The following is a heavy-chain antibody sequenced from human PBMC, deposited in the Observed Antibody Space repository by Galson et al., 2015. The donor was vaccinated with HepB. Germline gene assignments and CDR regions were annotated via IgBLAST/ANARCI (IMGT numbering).Heavy chain of an antibody. CDR1: GYTFTTYD. D-gene: IGHD6-6*01. CDR3: ARGSRTSIAAPVAY. CDR2: MNPNSGNT. V-gene: IGHV1-8*01. Sequence: SCKASGYTFTTYDINWVRQATGQGLEWMGWMNPNSGNTGYAQKFQGRVTMTRNTSISTAYMELSSLRSEDTAVYYCARGSRTSIAAPVAYWGQGTLVTVSS. J-gene: IGHJ4*02.